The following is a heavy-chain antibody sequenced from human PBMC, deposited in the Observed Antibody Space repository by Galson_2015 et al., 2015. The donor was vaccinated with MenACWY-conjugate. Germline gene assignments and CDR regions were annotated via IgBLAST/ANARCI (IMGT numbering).Heavy chain of an antibody. Sequence: SLRLSCAASGFTFSSYSMNWVRQAPGKGLEWVAFIRYDGINRSYANSMKGRFTISRDNSKNTLYLQMNSLRPEDTAVYYCTKDRGDVSDFWGQGTLDTVSS. CDR1: GFTFSSYS. CDR2: IRYDGINR. D-gene: IGHD3-10*01. J-gene: IGHJ4*02. CDR3: TKDRGDVSDF. V-gene: IGHV3-30*02.